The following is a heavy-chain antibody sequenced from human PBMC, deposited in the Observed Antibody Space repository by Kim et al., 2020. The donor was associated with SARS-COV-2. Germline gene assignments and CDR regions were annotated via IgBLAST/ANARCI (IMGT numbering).Heavy chain of an antibody. D-gene: IGHD1-26*01. Sequence: SETLSLTCTVSGGSISSYYWSWIRQPPGKGLEWIGYIYYSGSTNYNPSLKSRVTISVDTSKNQFSLKLSSVTAADTAVHYCARDRGGIVGATRHAFDIWGQGTMVTVSS. V-gene: IGHV4-59*01. CDR1: GGSISSYY. CDR3: ARDRGGIVGATRHAFDI. CDR2: IYYSGST. J-gene: IGHJ3*02.